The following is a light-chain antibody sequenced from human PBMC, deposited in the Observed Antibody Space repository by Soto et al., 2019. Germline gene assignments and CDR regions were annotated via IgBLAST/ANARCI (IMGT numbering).Light chain of an antibody. J-gene: IGKJ5*01. CDR2: DAS. CDR3: QQRYAWPPIT. V-gene: IGKV3-11*01. Sequence: EIVLTQSPATLSLSPGERATLSCRASRSVRSYLAWYQQKPGQAPRLLIYDASNRAAGIPARFCGSGSETDFTLTISNLEPEDFAVYYCQQRYAWPPITFGQGTQLEIK. CDR1: RSVRSY.